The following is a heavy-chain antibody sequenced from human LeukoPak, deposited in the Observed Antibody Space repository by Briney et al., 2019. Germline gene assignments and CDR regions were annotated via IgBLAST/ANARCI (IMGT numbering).Heavy chain of an antibody. CDR3: ARERNDCYGSSGCVGDSYMDV. CDR1: GYTFTSYA. J-gene: IGHJ6*03. Sequence: ASVKVSCKASGYTFTSYAMNWVRQAPGQGLEWMGWINTNTGNPTYAQGFTGRFVFSLDTSVSTAYLQISSLKADDTAVYYCARERNDCYGSSGCVGDSYMDVWGKGTTVTVSS. D-gene: IGHD3-22*01. V-gene: IGHV7-4-1*02. CDR2: INTNTGNP.